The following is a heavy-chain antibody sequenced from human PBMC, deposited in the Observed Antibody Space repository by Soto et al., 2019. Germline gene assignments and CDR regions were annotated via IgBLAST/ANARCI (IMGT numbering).Heavy chain of an antibody. CDR1: GGSISSYY. CDR2: IYYSGST. J-gene: IGHJ1*01. Sequence: SETLSLTCTVSGGSISSYYWSWIRQPPGKGLEWIGYIYYSGSTNYNPSLKSRVTISVDTSKNQFSLKLSSATAADTAVYYCAREQVTTGLNLLALWGQGTLVTGSS. CDR3: AREQVTTGLNLLAL. D-gene: IGHD4-4*01. V-gene: IGHV4-59*01.